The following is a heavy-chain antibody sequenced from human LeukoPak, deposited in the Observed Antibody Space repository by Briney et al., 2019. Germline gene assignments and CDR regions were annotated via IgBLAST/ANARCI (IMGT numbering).Heavy chain of an antibody. CDR1: GYTFTSYD. D-gene: IGHD3-22*01. J-gene: IGHJ4*02. CDR2: INPSGGST. CDR3: ARSEANYYDSSGYADY. Sequence: GASVKVSCKASGYTFTSYDINWVRQATGQGLEWMGIINPSGGSTSYAQKFQGRVTMTRDTSTSTVYMELSSLRSEDTAVYYCARSEANYYDSSGYADYWGQGTLVTVSS. V-gene: IGHV1-46*01.